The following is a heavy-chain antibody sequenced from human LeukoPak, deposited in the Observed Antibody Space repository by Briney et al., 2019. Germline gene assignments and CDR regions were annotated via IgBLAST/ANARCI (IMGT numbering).Heavy chain of an antibody. CDR3: ASPSLGGAVAWFPTDY. V-gene: IGHV3-23*01. CDR2: ISGSGGST. CDR1: GFTFSSYA. D-gene: IGHD6-19*01. Sequence: GGSLRLSCAASGFTFSSYAMSWVRQAPGKGLEWVSAISGSGGSTYYADSVKGRFTISRDNSKNTLYLQMNSLRAEDTAVYYCASPSLGGAVAWFPTDYWGQGTLVTVSS. J-gene: IGHJ4*02.